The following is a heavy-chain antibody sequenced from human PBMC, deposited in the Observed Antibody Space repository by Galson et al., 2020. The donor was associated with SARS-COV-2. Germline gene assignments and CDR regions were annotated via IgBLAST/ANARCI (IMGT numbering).Heavy chain of an antibody. CDR1: GGTFSNIA. CDR2: IFPTFDIL. Sequence: KISCKASGGTFSNIAIAWVRQAPGQGLEWLGGIFPTFDILHYGQKFQGRLTITADESTGTVYMELSDLRSEDTAVYYCARDRVIAAAGVGWFDPWGQGTLVTVSS. D-gene: IGHD6-13*01. CDR3: ARDRVIAAAGVGWFDP. J-gene: IGHJ5*02. V-gene: IGHV1-69*01.